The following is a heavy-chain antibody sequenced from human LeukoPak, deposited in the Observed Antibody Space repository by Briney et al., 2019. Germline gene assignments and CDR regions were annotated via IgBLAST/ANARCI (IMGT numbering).Heavy chain of an antibody. Sequence: TGGSLRLSCAASGFTFSSYAMHWVRQAPGKGLEWVAVISYDGSNKYYADSVKGRFTISRDNSKNTLYLQMNSLRAEDTAVYYCAREYGSSGWYYYYGMDVWGQGTTVTVSS. D-gene: IGHD6-19*01. CDR2: ISYDGSNK. CDR1: GFTFSSYA. CDR3: AREYGSSGWYYYYGMDV. V-gene: IGHV3-30-3*01. J-gene: IGHJ6*02.